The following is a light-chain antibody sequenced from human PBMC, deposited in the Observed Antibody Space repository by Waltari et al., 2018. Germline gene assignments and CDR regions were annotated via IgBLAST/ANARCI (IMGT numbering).Light chain of an antibody. CDR3: QQYYSAPLT. CDR1: QTVLYSSNNKNC. CDR2: WAS. J-gene: IGKJ4*01. Sequence: DIVMTQSPDSLAVSLGERATINCKSSQTVLYSSNNKNCLAWYQQKPGQAPNLLIYWASTRESGVPDRFSASGSGTDFTLTISSLQAEDVAVYFCQQYYSAPLTFGGGTKVEIK. V-gene: IGKV4-1*01.